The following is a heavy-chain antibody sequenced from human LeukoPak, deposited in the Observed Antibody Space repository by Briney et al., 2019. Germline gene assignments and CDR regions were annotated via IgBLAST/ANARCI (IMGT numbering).Heavy chain of an antibody. J-gene: IGHJ6*02. V-gene: IGHV1-18*01. D-gene: IGHD6-19*01. CDR3: ASGPLGIAVAGTNYYYGMDV. Sequence: ASVKVSCTASGYTFTSYGISWVRQAPGQGLEWMGWISAYNGNTNYAQKLQGRVTMTTDTSTSTAYMELRSLRSDDTAVYYCASGPLGIAVAGTNYYYGMDVWGQGTTVTVSS. CDR2: ISAYNGNT. CDR1: GYTFTSYG.